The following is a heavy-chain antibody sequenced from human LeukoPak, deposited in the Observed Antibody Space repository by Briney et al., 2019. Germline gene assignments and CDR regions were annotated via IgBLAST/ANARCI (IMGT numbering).Heavy chain of an antibody. V-gene: IGHV6-1*01. Sequence: SQTLSLTCAISGDSVSSNSAAWNWIRQSPSRGLEWLGRTYYRSKSYYDYAVAVKSRISINPDTSKNQFSLQLSSVTPEDTAVYYCARDPVGGSTIFDYWGQGTLVTVSS. J-gene: IGHJ4*02. CDR3: ARDPVGGSTIFDY. D-gene: IGHD1-26*01. CDR1: GDSVSSNSAA. CDR2: TYYRSKSYY.